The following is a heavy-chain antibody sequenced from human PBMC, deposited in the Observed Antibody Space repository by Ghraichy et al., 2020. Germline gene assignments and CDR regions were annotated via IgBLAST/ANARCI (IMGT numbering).Heavy chain of an antibody. Sequence: SETLSLTCTVSGGSISSSSYYWGWIRQPPGKGLEWIGSIYYSGSTYYNPSLKSRVTISVDTSKNQFSLKLSSVTAADTAVYYCARRGSRRTPSPRIAVADNYFDYWGQGTLVTVSS. CDR3: ARRGSRRTPSPRIAVADNYFDY. CDR2: IYYSGST. D-gene: IGHD6-19*01. CDR1: GGSISSSSYY. V-gene: IGHV4-39*01. J-gene: IGHJ4*02.